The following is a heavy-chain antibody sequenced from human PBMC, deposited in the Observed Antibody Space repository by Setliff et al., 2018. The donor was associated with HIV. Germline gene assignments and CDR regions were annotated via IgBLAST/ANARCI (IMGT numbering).Heavy chain of an antibody. J-gene: IGHJ6*03. V-gene: IGHV4-59*12. CDR3: ARGRAYSSGWGLLRNYYMDV. CDR1: GGSIVRYY. Sequence: SETLSLTCTVSGGSIVRYYWTWIRQPPGKGLEWIGYIYYSGSTNYNPSLKSRVIISVDTSKNQFSLKLHSMTAADTAVYFCARGRAYSSGWGLLRNYYMDVWGKGTTVTVSS. CDR2: IYYSGST. D-gene: IGHD6-19*01.